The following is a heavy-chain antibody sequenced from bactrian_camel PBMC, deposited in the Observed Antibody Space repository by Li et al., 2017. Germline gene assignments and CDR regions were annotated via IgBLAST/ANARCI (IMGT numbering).Heavy chain of an antibody. CDR1: GFTFAAYW. CDR2: MDSGADTI. V-gene: IGHV3S1*01. CDR3: VALAWGFNY. Sequence: HVQLVESGGGLVQPGGSLRLSCDASGFTFAAYWMYWVRQAPGKGLEWVAAMDSGADTIYYADFVKGRFTISRANTMNTAYLQMDSPKSEDTAQYYCVALAWGFNYWGQGTQVTVS. D-gene: IGHD1*01. J-gene: IGHJ4*01.